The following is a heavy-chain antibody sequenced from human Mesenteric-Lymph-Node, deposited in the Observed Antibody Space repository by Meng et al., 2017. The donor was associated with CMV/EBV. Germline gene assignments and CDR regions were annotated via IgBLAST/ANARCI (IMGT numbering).Heavy chain of an antibody. D-gene: IGHD3-16*01. CDR3: TRGSTFRGDWYFDL. CDR2: SRNRPNSYNT. V-gene: IGHV3-72*01. Sequence: GESLKISCAASGFTFSDYYMNWVRQAPGKGLEWVGRSRNRPNSYNTEYAASVKGRFSISRDASNNLLFLEMNSLKTEDTAVYYCTRGSTFRGDWYFDLWGRGTLVTVSS. J-gene: IGHJ2*01. CDR1: GFTFSDYY.